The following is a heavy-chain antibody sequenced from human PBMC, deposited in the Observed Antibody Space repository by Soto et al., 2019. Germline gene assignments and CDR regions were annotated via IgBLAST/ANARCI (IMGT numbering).Heavy chain of an antibody. CDR2: INPDSGGT. CDR3: ARAGGYSVYDYGRTFDY. D-gene: IGHD5-12*01. V-gene: IGHV1-2*04. CDR1: GYIFTGYY. Sequence: QVQLVQSGAEVKKPGASVKVSCKASGYIFTGYYMHWVRQAPGQGLEWMGWINPDSGGTNYEQKFQGWVTMTRDTSISTAYMELSRLRSDDTAVYYCARAGGYSVYDYGRTFDYWGLGTLVTVSS. J-gene: IGHJ4*02.